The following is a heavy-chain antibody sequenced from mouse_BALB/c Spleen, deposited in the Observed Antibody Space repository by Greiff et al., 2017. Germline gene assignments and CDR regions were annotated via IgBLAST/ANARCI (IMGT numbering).Heavy chain of an antibody. J-gene: IGHJ1*01. CDR3: ARSPYWYFDV. V-gene: IGHV1-7*01. CDR2: INPSTGYT. Sequence: QVQLKESGAELAKPGASVKMSCKASGYTFTSYWMHWVKQRPGQGLEWIGYINPSTGYTEYNQKFKDKATLTADKSSSTAYMQLSSLTSEDSAVYYCARSPYWYFDVWGAGTTVTVSS. CDR1: GYTFTSYW.